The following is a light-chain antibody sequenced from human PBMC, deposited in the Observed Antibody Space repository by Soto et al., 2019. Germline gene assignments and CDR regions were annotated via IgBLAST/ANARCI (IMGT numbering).Light chain of an antibody. Sequence: DIQMTQSPSTLSTSVGDRVTITCRASHNISSCLSWYQQKPGKAPNLLIYKASSLDSGVPSRFSGSGSGTEFTLNISSLQPDDFETYFCQQYSSYWWTFGQGTKVDIK. CDR3: QQYSSYWWT. J-gene: IGKJ1*01. CDR1: HNISSC. CDR2: KAS. V-gene: IGKV1-5*03.